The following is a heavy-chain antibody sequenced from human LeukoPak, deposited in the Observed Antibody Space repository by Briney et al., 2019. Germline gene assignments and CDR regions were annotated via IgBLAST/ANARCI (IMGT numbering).Heavy chain of an antibody. D-gene: IGHD6-13*01. CDR1: GFTFSSYA. J-gene: IGHJ4*02. V-gene: IGHV3-7*04. CDR3: ARAVAAADSY. Sequence: GGSLRLSCAASGFTFSSYAMSWVRQAPGKGLEWVANINQDGSKKYYVDSVKGRFTISRDNVKNSVYLQMNGLRAEDTAVYSCARAVAAADSYWGRGTLVTVSS. CDR2: INQDGSKK.